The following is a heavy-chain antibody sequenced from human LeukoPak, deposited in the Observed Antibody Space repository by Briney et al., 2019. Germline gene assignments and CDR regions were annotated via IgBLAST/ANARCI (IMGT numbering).Heavy chain of an antibody. D-gene: IGHD2-15*01. CDR3: ASLSGGRHANGY. CDR1: GYTFTSYD. Sequence: GASVKVSCKASGYTFTSYDINWVRQATGQGLEWMGWMNPNSGNTGYAQKFQGRVTMTRNTSISTAYMELSSLRSEDTAVYYCASLSGGRHANGYWGQGTPVTVSS. J-gene: IGHJ4*02. CDR2: MNPNSGNT. V-gene: IGHV1-8*01.